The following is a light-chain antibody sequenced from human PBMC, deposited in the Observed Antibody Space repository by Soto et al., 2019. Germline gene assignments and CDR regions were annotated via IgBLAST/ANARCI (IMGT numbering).Light chain of an antibody. CDR3: LQYHDDSWT. V-gene: IGKV1D-16*01. CDR1: QGISTW. CDR2: AAY. J-gene: IGKJ1*01. Sequence: DIPMTQHPSLLSASAGDRVTITCRASQGISTWLAWYQQKPEKAPKLLIYAAYTLQSGVPSRFSGSGSGTDFTLTISSLQPEDFATYYCLQYHDDSWTFGQGTKVDIK.